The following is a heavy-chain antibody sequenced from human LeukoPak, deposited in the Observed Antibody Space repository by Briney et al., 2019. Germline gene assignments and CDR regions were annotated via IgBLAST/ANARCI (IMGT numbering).Heavy chain of an antibody. CDR2: IRYDGSNK. D-gene: IGHD2-2*01. CDR1: GFTFSSYA. Sequence: GGSLRLSCAASGFTFSSYAMSWVRQAPGKGLEWVAFIRYDGSNKYYADSVKGRFTISRDNSKNTLYLQMNSLRAEDTAVYYCAKDVVVVPADAFDIWGQGTMVTVSS. CDR3: AKDVVVVPADAFDI. V-gene: IGHV3-30*02. J-gene: IGHJ3*02.